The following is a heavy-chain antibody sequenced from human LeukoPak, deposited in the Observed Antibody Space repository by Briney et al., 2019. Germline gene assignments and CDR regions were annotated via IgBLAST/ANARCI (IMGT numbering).Heavy chain of an antibody. CDR1: GFTFSSYA. CDR3: AKGRARIAVAGTLDY. Sequence: GGSLRLSCAASGFTFSSYAMSWVRQAPGKGLEWVSAISGSGGSTYYADSVKGRFTISRDNSKNTLYLQMNSLRAGDTAVYYCAKGRARIAVAGTLDYWGQGTLVTVSS. J-gene: IGHJ4*02. V-gene: IGHV3-23*01. CDR2: ISGSGGST. D-gene: IGHD6-19*01.